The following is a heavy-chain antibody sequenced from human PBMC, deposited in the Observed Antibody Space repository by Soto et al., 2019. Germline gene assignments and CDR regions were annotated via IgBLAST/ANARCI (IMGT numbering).Heavy chain of an antibody. J-gene: IGHJ6*04. D-gene: IGHD1-26*01. CDR3: EKDFQKWAWEILERGFYYYHGMDV. CDR1: GFTFSSYA. CDR2: ISGSGVST. V-gene: IGHV3-23*01. Sequence: PGGSLRLSCAASGFTFSSYAMSWVRQAPGKGLEWVSAISGSGVSTYYADSVKGRFTISRDNSKNTLYLQMNSLRAEDTAVYYCEKDFQKWAWEILERGFYYYHGMDVWGAGTTVTVYS.